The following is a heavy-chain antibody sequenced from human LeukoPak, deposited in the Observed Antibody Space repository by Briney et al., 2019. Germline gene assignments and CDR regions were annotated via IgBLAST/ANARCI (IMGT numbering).Heavy chain of an antibody. V-gene: IGHV1-18*01. CDR2: ISPNNGKT. D-gene: IGHD3-22*01. CDR3: ARGYYDGSGYYVY. J-gene: IGHJ4*02. CDR1: GYTFTSYG. Sequence: EASVKVSCKASGYTFTSYGISWVRQAPGQGLEWMGWISPNNGKTNYAQKLQGRVTMTTETSTRTVYMELRSLRSGDTAVYYCARGYYDGSGYYVYWGQRTLVTVSS.